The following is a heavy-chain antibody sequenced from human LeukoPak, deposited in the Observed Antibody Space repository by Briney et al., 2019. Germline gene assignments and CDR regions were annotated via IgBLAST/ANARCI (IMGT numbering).Heavy chain of an antibody. D-gene: IGHD1-26*01. Sequence: SETLSLTCTVSGGSISSGDYYWSWIRQPPGKGLEWIGYIYYSGSTYYNPSLKSRVTISVDTSKNQFSLKLSSVTAADTAVYYCARGGNSGSYAAAFDIWGQGTMVTVS. J-gene: IGHJ3*02. CDR2: IYYSGST. V-gene: IGHV4-30-4*01. CDR1: GGSISSGDYY. CDR3: ARGGNSGSYAAAFDI.